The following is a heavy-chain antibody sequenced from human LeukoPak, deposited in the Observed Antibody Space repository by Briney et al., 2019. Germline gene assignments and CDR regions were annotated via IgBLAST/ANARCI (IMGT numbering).Heavy chain of an antibody. CDR3: ARDLVVSCSSTSCSVAPSDF. Sequence: ASVKVSCKASGGTFSSYAITWVRQAPGQGLEWMGRIIPILGIATYAQNFQGRVTITADKSTSTAYMELSSLSSEDTAVYYCARDLVVSCSSTSCSVAPSDFWGQGTLVTVSS. V-gene: IGHV1-69*04. D-gene: IGHD2-2*01. CDR1: GGTFSSYA. J-gene: IGHJ4*02. CDR2: IIPILGIA.